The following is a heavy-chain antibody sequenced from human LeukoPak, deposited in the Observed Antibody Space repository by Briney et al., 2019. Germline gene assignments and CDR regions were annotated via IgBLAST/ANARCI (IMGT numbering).Heavy chain of an antibody. CDR2: IYYSGST. Sequence: SETLSLTCTVSGGSISSYYWSWIRHPPGKGLEWIGYIYYSGSTSYNPSLKSRVTISVDTSKNRFSLKLSSVTAADTAVYYCARDHYDSSGYLHYFYYMDVWGKGTTVTVSS. V-gene: IGHV4-59*01. CDR1: GGSISSYY. CDR3: ARDHYDSSGYLHYFYYMDV. D-gene: IGHD3-22*01. J-gene: IGHJ6*03.